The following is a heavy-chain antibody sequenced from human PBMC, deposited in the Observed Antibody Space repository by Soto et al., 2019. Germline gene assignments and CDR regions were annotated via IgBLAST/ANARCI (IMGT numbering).Heavy chain of an antibody. CDR2: ISGSGSPT. D-gene: IGHD1-26*01. CDR1: GFSFSSYA. CDR3: ARDMSGGTYNYYYGMDV. Sequence: AGGSLRLSCAASGFSFSSYAMTWVRQAPGRGLQWVSAISGSGSPTYYADSVKGRFTISRDNSKNTLYLQMNSLRADDTAVYYCARDMSGGTYNYYYGMDVWGQGTTVTVSS. V-gene: IGHV3-23*01. J-gene: IGHJ6*02.